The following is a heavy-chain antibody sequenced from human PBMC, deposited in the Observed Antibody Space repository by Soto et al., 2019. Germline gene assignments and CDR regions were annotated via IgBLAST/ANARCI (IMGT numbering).Heavy chain of an antibody. D-gene: IGHD3-10*01. CDR2: ISYDGSNQ. J-gene: IGHJ6*02. V-gene: IGHV3-30*18. CDR3: AKDIAMVRGFIIAMDV. Sequence: LRLSCTASGFTFSNYGMHWVRQAPGKGLEWVAFISYDGSNQYYADSVKGRFTISRDNSKNTLYLQMNSLRAEDSAVCYCAKDIAMVRGFIIAMDVWGQGTTVTVSS. CDR1: GFTFSNYG.